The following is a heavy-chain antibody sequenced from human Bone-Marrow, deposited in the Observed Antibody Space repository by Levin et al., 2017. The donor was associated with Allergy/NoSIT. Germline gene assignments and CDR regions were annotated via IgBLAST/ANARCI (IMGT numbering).Heavy chain of an antibody. CDR1: GLTFSDHY. D-gene: IGHD2-8*02. Sequence: GESLKISCAASGLTFSDHYMDWVRQAPGKGLEWVGRTRNKANSYTTEYAASVKGRFTISRDDSKNSLYLQMNSLKTEDTAVYYCAREVVLVVYAIFDYYYYMDVWGKGTTVTVSS. V-gene: IGHV3-72*01. J-gene: IGHJ6*03. CDR2: TRNKANSYTT. CDR3: AREVVLVVYAIFDYYYYMDV.